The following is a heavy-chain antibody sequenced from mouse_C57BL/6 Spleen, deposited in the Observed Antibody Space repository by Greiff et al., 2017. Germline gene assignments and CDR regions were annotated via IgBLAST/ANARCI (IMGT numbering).Heavy chain of an antibody. CDR2: INPNNGGT. Sequence: EVQLQQSGPELVKPGASVKISCKASGYTFTDYYMNWVKQSHGKSLEWIGDINPNNGGTSYNQKFKGKATLTVDKSSSTAYMELRSLTSEDSAVYYCAREGYWGAMDYWGQGTSVTVSS. V-gene: IGHV1-26*01. CDR3: AREGYWGAMDY. D-gene: IGHD2-3*01. J-gene: IGHJ4*01. CDR1: GYTFTDYY.